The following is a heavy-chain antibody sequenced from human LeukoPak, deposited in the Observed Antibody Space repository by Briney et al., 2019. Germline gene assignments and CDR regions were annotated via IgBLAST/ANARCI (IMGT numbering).Heavy chain of an antibody. CDR1: GFTFSNYA. V-gene: IGHV3-30*03. Sequence: GGSLRLSCAASGFTFSNYAMHWVRQAPGKGLEWVAVISDDGSNKYYGDSVKGRFTISRDNSKNTVYLQMNSLRAEDTAVYYCAREAGTGSYFDYWGQGTLVTVSS. CDR3: AREAGTGSYFDY. CDR2: ISDDGSNK. D-gene: IGHD6-13*01. J-gene: IGHJ4*02.